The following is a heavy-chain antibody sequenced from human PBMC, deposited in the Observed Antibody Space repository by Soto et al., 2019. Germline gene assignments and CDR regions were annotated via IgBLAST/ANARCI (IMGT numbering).Heavy chain of an antibody. CDR2: ISYAGSNK. CDR1: GFTVSSYA. V-gene: IGHV3-30-3*01. Sequence: GGALRLSCAASGFTVSSYAMHWVRQAPGKGLEWVAVISYAGSNKYYADSVKGRFTISRDNSKNTLYLQMNSLRAEDTAVYYCASAVSSSIPYRSGCFDPGGQGTLVPGS. J-gene: IGHJ5*02. CDR3: ASAVSSSIPYRSGCFDP. D-gene: IGHD2-2*02.